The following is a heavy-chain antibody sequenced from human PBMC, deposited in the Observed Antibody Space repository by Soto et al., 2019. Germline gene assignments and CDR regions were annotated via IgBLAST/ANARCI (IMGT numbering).Heavy chain of an antibody. J-gene: IGHJ2*01. CDR2: IYYSGST. CDR3: ARVRPWLFSHWYFDL. CDR1: GGSISSYY. Sequence: SETLSLTCTVSGGSISSYYWSWIRQPPGKGLEWIGYIYYSGSTNYNPSLNSRVTMSVDTSQNQFSLNLGSVTAADTAVYYCARVRPWLFSHWYFDLWGRGTLVTVSS. D-gene: IGHD6-19*01. V-gene: IGHV4-59*01.